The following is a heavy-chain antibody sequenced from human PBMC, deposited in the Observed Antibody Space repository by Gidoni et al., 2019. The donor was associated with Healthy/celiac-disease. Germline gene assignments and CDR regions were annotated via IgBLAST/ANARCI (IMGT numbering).Heavy chain of an antibody. CDR2: IWYDGSNK. D-gene: IGHD7-27*01. CDR3: AREKRVNWGPDAFDI. Sequence: QVQLVESGGGVVQPGRSLRLSCAASGFTFSSYGMHWVRQAPGKGLEWVAVIWYDGSNKYYADSVKGRFTISRDNSKNTLYLQMNSLRAEDTAVYYCAREKRVNWGPDAFDIWGQGTMVTVSS. V-gene: IGHV3-33*01. J-gene: IGHJ3*02. CDR1: GFTFSSYG.